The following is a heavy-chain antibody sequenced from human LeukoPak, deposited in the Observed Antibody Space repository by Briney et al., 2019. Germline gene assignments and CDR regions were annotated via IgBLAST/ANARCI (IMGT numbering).Heavy chain of an antibody. J-gene: IGHJ4*02. CDR2: ISGSGGST. V-gene: IGHV3-23*01. CDR3: ARDQQQLVLGVVDY. D-gene: IGHD6-13*01. CDR1: GFTFSSYW. Sequence: GGSLRLSCAASGFTFSSYWMSWVRQAPGKGLEWVSAISGSGGSTYYADSVKGRFTISRDNAKNSLYLQMNSLRAEDTAVYYCARDQQQLVLGVVDYWGQGTLVTVSS.